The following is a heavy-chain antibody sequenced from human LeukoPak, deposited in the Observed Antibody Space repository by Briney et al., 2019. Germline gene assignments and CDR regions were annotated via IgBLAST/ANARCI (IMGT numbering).Heavy chain of an antibody. J-gene: IGHJ4*02. D-gene: IGHD4-17*01. Sequence: PGGSLRLSCAASGFTFSNAWMSWVHQAPGKGLEWVGRIKSKTDGGTTDYAAPVKGRFTISRDDSKNTLYLQMNSLKTEDTAVYYCKWGDYGWFDYWGQGTLVTVSS. V-gene: IGHV3-15*01. CDR1: GFTFSNAW. CDR3: KWGDYGWFDY. CDR2: IKSKTDGGTT.